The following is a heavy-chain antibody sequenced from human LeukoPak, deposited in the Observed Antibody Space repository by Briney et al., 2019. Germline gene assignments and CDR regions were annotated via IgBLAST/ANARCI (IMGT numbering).Heavy chain of an antibody. J-gene: IGHJ4*02. D-gene: IGHD3-22*01. V-gene: IGHV4-38-2*02. CDR2: IYHSGST. CDR1: GYSISSGYY. Sequence: SETLSLTCTVSGYSISSGYYWGWIRQPPGKGLEWIGSIYHSGSTYYNPSLKSRVTISVDTSKNQFSLKLSSVTAADTAVYYCARVVVITPLLDYWGQGTLVTVSS. CDR3: ARVVVITPLLDY.